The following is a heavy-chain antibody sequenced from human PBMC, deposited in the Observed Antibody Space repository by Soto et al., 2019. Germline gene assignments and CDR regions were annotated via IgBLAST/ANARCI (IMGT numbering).Heavy chain of an antibody. D-gene: IGHD6-6*01. CDR3: ARDRQYSSSYYYYGMDV. CDR1: GGTFSSYA. CDR2: IIPIFGTA. V-gene: IGHV1-69*01. Sequence: QVQLVQSGAEVKKPGSSVKVSSKASGGTFSSYAISWVRQAPGQGLEWMGGIIPIFGTANYAQKFQGRVTITADESTSTAYMELSSLRSEDTAVYYCARDRQYSSSYYYYGMDVWGQGTTVTVSS. J-gene: IGHJ6*02.